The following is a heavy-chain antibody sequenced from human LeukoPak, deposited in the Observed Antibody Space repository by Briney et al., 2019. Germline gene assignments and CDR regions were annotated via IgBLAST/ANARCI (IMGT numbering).Heavy chain of an antibody. CDR2: IYYSGST. D-gene: IGHD3-22*01. CDR1: GGSISSSSYY. J-gene: IGHJ1*01. V-gene: IGHV4-39*01. CDR3: ASLSGTMILSTEYFQH. Sequence: SETLFLTCTVSGGSISSSSYYWGWIRQPPGKGLEWIGSIYYSGSTYYNPSLKSRVTISVDTSKNQFSLKLSSVTAADTAVYYCASLSGTMILSTEYFQHWGQGTLVTVSS.